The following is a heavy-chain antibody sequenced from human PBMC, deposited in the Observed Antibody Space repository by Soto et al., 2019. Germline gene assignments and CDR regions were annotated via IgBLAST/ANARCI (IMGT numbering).Heavy chain of an antibody. D-gene: IGHD6-19*01. CDR1: GFTFSSYG. CDR2: ISYDGSNK. Sequence: PGGSLRLSCAASGFTFSSYGMHWVRQAPGKGLEWVAVISYDGSNKYYADSVKGRFTISRDNSKNTLYLQMNSLRAEDTAVYYFAKDRKDSSGWDPNYYYYYGMDVWGQGTTVTV. J-gene: IGHJ6*02. V-gene: IGHV3-30*18. CDR3: AKDRKDSSGWDPNYYYYYGMDV.